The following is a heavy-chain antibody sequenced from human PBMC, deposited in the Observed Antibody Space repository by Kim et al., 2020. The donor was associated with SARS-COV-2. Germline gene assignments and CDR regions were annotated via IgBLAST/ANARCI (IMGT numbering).Heavy chain of an antibody. D-gene: IGHD1-26*01. CDR3: AKQKGSGTYYYFDY. Sequence: GGSLRLSCATSGFSFSSYAMSWVRQAPGKGLEWVSGISGSGGATYYGDSVKGRFTISRDNSKNTLYLQMNSLRADDTAVYYCAKQKGSGTYYYFDYWGQGTLVTVSS. CDR1: GFSFSSYA. V-gene: IGHV3-23*01. CDR2: ISGSGGAT. J-gene: IGHJ4*02.